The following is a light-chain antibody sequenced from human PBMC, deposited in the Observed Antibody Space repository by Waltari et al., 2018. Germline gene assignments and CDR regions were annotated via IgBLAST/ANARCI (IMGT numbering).Light chain of an antibody. CDR1: QSISSG. CDR2: KAS. CDR3: QQYNSYSRGT. Sequence: DIQMTQSPSTLSASVGDRVTITCRASQSISSGVAWYQQKPGKAPKLLSYKASSLESGVPSRFSGSGSGTEFTLTISSLQPDDFATYYCQQYNSYSRGTFGPGTKVDIK. V-gene: IGKV1-5*03. J-gene: IGKJ3*01.